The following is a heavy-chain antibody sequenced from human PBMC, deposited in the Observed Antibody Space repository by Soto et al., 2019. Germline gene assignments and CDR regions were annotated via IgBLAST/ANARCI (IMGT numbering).Heavy chain of an antibody. CDR1: GGSNSNGYHN. D-gene: IGHD2-15*01. CDR2: VYHSGRT. J-gene: IGHJ4*02. Sequence: HSGSLSLTCTFSGGSNSNGYHNWSWVRQTPGKGLEWVGHVYHSGRTQYNPSLKSRVGILVDTSRNQFSLNLNFMTAADTAVYYSASWVEVSLPYFDYWGQGTLVTVSP. CDR3: ASWVEVSLPYFDY. V-gene: IGHV4-30-4*01.